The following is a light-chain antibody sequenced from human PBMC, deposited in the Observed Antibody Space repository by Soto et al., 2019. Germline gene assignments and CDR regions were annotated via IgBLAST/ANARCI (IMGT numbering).Light chain of an antibody. CDR3: QQYNSSPLT. V-gene: IGKV3-20*01. Sequence: EIVLTQSPGTLSLSPGERATLSCRASQSVSSSYLAWYQQKPGQAPRLLISGASSRGTGIPARFSGSGSGTDFTLTISSLQPEDFAVYYCQQYNSSPLTFGRGTKVDI. CDR1: QSVSSSY. J-gene: IGKJ4*02. CDR2: GAS.